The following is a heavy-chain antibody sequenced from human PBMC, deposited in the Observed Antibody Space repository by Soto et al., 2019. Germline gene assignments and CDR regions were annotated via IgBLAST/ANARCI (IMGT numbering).Heavy chain of an antibody. CDR3: ARDAAAAGFGYYYYYYGRDV. Sequence: GGSLRLSCAASGFTFSSDWMHWVRQAPGKGLVWVSRINSDGSSTSYADSVKGRFTISRDNAKNTLYLQMNSLRAEDTAVYYCARDAAAAGFGYYYYYYGRDVWGQGTTVTVSS. J-gene: IGHJ6*02. V-gene: IGHV3-74*01. CDR2: INSDGSST. D-gene: IGHD6-13*01. CDR1: GFTFSSDW.